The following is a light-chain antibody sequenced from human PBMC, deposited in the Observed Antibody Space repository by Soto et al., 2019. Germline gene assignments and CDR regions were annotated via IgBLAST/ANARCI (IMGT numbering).Light chain of an antibody. V-gene: IGKV4-1*01. CDR1: QSVLYSSNNKNY. CDR2: WAS. Sequence: DIVMTQSPDSLAVSLGERATINCKSSQSVLYSSNNKNYLAWYQQKPGQPPKLLIYWASTRESGVPDXXSGSGSGTDFTLTISSLQAEDVAVYYCQQYYSTPLTFGGGTKVEIK. J-gene: IGKJ4*01. CDR3: QQYYSTPLT.